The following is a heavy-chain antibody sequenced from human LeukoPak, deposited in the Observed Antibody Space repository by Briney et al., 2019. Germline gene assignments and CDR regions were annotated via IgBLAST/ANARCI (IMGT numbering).Heavy chain of an antibody. CDR1: GGSISSSSYY. D-gene: IGHD3-10*01. V-gene: IGHV4-39*07. J-gene: IGHJ4*02. Sequence: PSETLSLTCTVSGGSISSSSYYWGWIRQPPGKGLEWIGEINHSGSTNYNPSLKSRVTISVDTSKNQFSLKLSSVTAADTAVYYCARGRGLWFGELFNYWGQGTLVTVSS. CDR2: INHSGST. CDR3: ARGRGLWFGELFNY.